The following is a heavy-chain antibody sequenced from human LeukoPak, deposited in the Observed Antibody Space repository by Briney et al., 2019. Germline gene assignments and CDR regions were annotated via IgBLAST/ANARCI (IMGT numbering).Heavy chain of an antibody. CDR1: GFTFSSYG. V-gene: IGHV3-30*18. J-gene: IGHJ6*03. CDR3: AKDHDYYDSSGYYSYYMDV. D-gene: IGHD3-22*01. Sequence: GGSLRLSCAASGFTFSSYGMHWVRQAPGKGLEWVAVISYDGSNKYYADSVKGRFTIPRDNSKNTLYLQMNSLRAEDTAVYYCAKDHDYYDSSGYYSYYMDVWGKGTTVTVSS. CDR2: ISYDGSNK.